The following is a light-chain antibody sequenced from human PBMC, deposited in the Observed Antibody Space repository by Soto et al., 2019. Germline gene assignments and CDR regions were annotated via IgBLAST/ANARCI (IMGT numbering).Light chain of an antibody. Sequence: DIQMTQSPSSVSASVGDRVTITCRASQNIDNWLAWYQKKPGKAPHLLIYSASTWQNGVPSRCRVSGSGTDFTLTISGLQPEDFATYSCQQCNSFPITFGPGTRLE. CDR3: QQCNSFPIT. J-gene: IGKJ5*01. CDR1: QNIDNW. CDR2: SAS. V-gene: IGKV1-12*01.